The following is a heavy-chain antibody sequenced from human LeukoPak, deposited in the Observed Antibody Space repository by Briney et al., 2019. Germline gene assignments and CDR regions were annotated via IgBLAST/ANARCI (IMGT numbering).Heavy chain of an antibody. J-gene: IGHJ4*02. Sequence: GESLKISCEASGSRFTSYWIGWVRQLPGKGLEWMGVIWPGDSETRYSPSFQGQVTISADKSISTAYLQWNSLKASDTAMYYCATTSRHFDHWGQGTLVTVSS. CDR2: IWPGDSET. D-gene: IGHD6-6*01. CDR1: GSRFTSYW. V-gene: IGHV5-51*01. CDR3: ATTSRHFDH.